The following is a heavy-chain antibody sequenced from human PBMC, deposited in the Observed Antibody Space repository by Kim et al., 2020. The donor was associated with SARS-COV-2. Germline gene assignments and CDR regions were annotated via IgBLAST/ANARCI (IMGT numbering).Heavy chain of an antibody. CDR3: AKGEGYSGYDWYY. V-gene: IGHV3-23*01. D-gene: IGHD5-12*01. Sequence: GGSLRLSCAVSGFTFNSYAMSWVRQAAGKGLEWVSSISGSGGSTYYADSVKGRFIISRDYSKNTLYLQMNSLRAEDAAVYYCAKGEGYSGYDWYYWGQGTLVTVSS. CDR1: GFTFNSYA. J-gene: IGHJ4*02. CDR2: ISGSGGST.